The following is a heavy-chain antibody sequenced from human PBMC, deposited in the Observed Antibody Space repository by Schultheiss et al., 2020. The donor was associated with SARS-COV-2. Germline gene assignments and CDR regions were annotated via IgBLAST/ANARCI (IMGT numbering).Heavy chain of an antibody. D-gene: IGHD4-17*01. CDR3: VRVAITTVTELDY. V-gene: IGHV3-21*01. CDR1: GFIFSSYG. CDR2: ISSSGAYK. J-gene: IGHJ4*02. Sequence: GGSLRLSCAASGFIFSSYGMHWVRQAPGKGLEWVSFISSSGAYKYYTDSLRGRFTISRDNAKNSLYLQLNSLRVEDTAVYYCVRVAITTVTELDYWGQGTLVTVSS.